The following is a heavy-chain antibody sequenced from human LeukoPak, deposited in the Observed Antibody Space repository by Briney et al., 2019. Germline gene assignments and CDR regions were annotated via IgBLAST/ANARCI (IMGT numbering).Heavy chain of an antibody. CDR2: IRYDGSNK. CDR1: GFTFSSYG. V-gene: IGHV3-30*02. D-gene: IGHD3-9*01. Sequence: GGSLRLSCAASGFTFSSYGMHWVRQAPGKGLEWVAFIRYDGSNKYYADSVKGRFTISRDNSKNTLYLQMNSLRAEDTAVYYCAKDLDDILTGYYRGAFDIWGQGTMVTVSS. CDR3: AKDLDDILTGYYRGAFDI. J-gene: IGHJ3*02.